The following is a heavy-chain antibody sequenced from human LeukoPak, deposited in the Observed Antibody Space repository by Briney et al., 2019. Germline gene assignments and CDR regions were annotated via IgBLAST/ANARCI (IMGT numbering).Heavy chain of an antibody. V-gene: IGHV4-34*01. CDR1: GGSFSGYY. CDR2: INHSGST. Sequence: SETLSLTCAVYGGSFSGYYWSWLRQPPGKGLEWIGEINHSGSTNYNPSLKSRVTISVDTSKNQFSLKLSSVTAADTAVYYCARGPRITIFGVVTRSFDYWGQGTLVTVSS. CDR3: ARGPRITIFGVVTRSFDY. J-gene: IGHJ4*02. D-gene: IGHD3-3*01.